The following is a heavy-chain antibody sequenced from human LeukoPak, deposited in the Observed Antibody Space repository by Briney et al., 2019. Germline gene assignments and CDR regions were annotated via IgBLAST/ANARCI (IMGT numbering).Heavy chain of an antibody. CDR1: GGSTTSSNYL. CDR2: IYYSGST. V-gene: IGHV4-39*07. D-gene: IGHD2-2*01. J-gene: IGHJ4*02. CDR3: ARDSCSSTSCRRKFDN. Sequence: PSETLSLTCTVSGGSTTSSNYLWGWIRQSPGKGLEWIGSIYYSGSTYYNPSLKSRVTISVETSKIQFSLKLSSVTAADSAVYYCARDSCSSTSCRRKFDNWGQGTLVTVSS.